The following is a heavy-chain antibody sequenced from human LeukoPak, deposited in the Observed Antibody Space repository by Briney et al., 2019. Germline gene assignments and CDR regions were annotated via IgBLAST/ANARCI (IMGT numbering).Heavy chain of an antibody. D-gene: IGHD3-22*01. V-gene: IGHV4-39*01. CDR1: GGSISSSSYY. CDR2: IYYSGST. J-gene: IGHJ4*02. CDR3: ARLRPLKSSGYYPYFDY. Sequence: SGTLSLACTVSGGSISSSSYYWGWFRQPPGKGLEWIGSIYYSGSTYYNPSLKSRVTISVDTSKNQFSLKLSSVTAADTAVYYCARLRPLKSSGYYPYFDYWGQGTLVTVSS.